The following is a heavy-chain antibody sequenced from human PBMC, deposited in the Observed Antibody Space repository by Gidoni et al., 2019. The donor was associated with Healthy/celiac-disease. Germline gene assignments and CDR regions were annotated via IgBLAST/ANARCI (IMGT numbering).Heavy chain of an antibody. V-gene: IGHV1-69*01. J-gene: IGHJ5*02. CDR1: GGTFSSYA. CDR3: ARGVAAAGANWVDP. Sequence: QVQLVQSGAEVKKPGSSVKVSCKASGGTFSSYAISWVRQAPGQGLEWMGGIIPIFCPRNYAQKVQGRVTITADESTSTAYIELSSLRSEDTGVDLRARGVAAAGANWVDPWGQGTLVTVSS. CDR2: IIPIFCPR. D-gene: IGHD6-13*01.